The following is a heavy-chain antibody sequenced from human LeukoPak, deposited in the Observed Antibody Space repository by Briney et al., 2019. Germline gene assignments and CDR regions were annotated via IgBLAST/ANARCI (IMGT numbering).Heavy chain of an antibody. CDR3: ARVVLLWFGEQKGIDY. Sequence: ASVKVSCKASGYTFTSYGISWVRQAPGQGLEWMGWISAYNGNTNYAQELQGRVTMTTDTSTSTAYMELRSLRSNDTAVYYCARVVLLWFGEQKGIDYWGQGTLVTVSS. V-gene: IGHV1-18*04. D-gene: IGHD3-10*01. CDR1: GYTFTSYG. J-gene: IGHJ4*02. CDR2: ISAYNGNT.